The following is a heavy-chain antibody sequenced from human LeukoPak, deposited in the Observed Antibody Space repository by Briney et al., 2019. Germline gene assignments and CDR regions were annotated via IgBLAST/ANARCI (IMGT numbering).Heavy chain of an antibody. CDR3: ARSLYRDAFDY. Sequence: PSETLSLTCTVSGGSISSSSYYWGWIRQPPGKGLEWIGSIYYSGSTNYNPSLKSRVTISVDTSKNQFSLKLSSVTAADTAVYYCARSLYRDAFDYWGQGTLVTVSS. V-gene: IGHV4-39*07. J-gene: IGHJ4*02. D-gene: IGHD5-24*01. CDR1: GGSISSSSYY. CDR2: IYYSGST.